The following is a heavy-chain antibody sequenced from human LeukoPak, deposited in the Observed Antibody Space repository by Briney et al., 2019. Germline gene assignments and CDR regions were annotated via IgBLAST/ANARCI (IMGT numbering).Heavy chain of an antibody. J-gene: IGHJ4*02. CDR1: GFTFTSYW. CDR2: IKQDGSEK. Sequence: GGSLRLSCAVSGFTFTSYWMSWVRQAPGKGLEWVANIKQDGSEKYYVDSVKGRFTISRDNAKNSVHLQMNSLRAEDTAVYYCGRDLTRVVPAGTIDYWGQGTLVTVS. V-gene: IGHV3-7*01. D-gene: IGHD2-2*01. CDR3: GRDLTRVVPAGTIDY.